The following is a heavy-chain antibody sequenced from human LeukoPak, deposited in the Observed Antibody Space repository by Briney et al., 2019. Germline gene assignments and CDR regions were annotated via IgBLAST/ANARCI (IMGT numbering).Heavy chain of an antibody. CDR2: ISWNSGSI. J-gene: IGHJ6*02. D-gene: IGHD3-10*01. V-gene: IGHV3-9*01. Sequence: GGSLRLSCAASGFTFDDYAMHWVRQAPGKGLEWVSGISWNSGSIGYADSVKGRFTISRDNAKNSLYLQMNSLRAEDTALYYCAKDYYGSDYYYGMDVWGQGTTVTVSS. CDR1: GFTFDDYA. CDR3: AKDYYGSDYYYGMDV.